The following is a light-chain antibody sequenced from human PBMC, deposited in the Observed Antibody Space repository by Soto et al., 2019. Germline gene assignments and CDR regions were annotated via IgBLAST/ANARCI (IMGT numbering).Light chain of an antibody. CDR1: QSISRRD. J-gene: IGKJ4*01. CDR2: ATS. V-gene: IGKV3-20*01. CDR3: QQYGSSPT. Sequence: EIVWTQSPGTVSFSPGESATLSCRASQSISRRDLAWYQHRPGQSPRLLIYATSSRATGIPDRFTGGGAGTGFTLTISRLEPEDSAVYYCQQYGSSPTFGGGTKVEIK.